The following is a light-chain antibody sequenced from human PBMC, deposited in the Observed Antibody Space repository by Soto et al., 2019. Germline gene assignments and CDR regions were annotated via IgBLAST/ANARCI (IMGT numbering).Light chain of an antibody. V-gene: IGLV1-47*01. CDR2: RNN. CDR3: ATWDDSLNGFYV. Sequence: QSVLTQPPSASGTPGQGVTISCSGSTSNIGSNYVYWYQQLPGTAPKLLIYRNNQRPSGVPDRSSGSKSGTSASLAISGLRSDDEADYFCATWDDSLNGFYVFGTGTRSPS. CDR1: TSNIGSNY. J-gene: IGLJ1*01.